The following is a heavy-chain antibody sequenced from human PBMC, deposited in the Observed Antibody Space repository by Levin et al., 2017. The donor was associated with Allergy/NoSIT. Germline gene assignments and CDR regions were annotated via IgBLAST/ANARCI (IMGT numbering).Heavy chain of an antibody. V-gene: IGHV1-18*01. CDR2: ISDYTGKR. J-gene: IGHJ6*03. CDR1: GYTFSNYA. Sequence: ASVKVSCKASGYTFSNYAISWVRQAPGQGLEWMGWISDYTGKRNYAQKFQGRVTMTTDTSTSTAYMELGSLRSDDAAVYYCARMGLLFMDDYGDYGRQYFYMDVWGKGTAVTVSS. CDR3: ARMGLLFMDDYGDYGRQYFYMDV. D-gene: IGHD4-17*01.